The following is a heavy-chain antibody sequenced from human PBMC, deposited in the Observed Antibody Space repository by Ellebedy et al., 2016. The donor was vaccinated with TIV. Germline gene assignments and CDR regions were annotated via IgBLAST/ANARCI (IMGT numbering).Heavy chain of an antibody. J-gene: IGHJ6*02. CDR1: GFTFSSSA. V-gene: IGHV1-58*02. CDR3: AASGVVVPVVYGMDV. D-gene: IGHD2-2*01. Sequence: SVKVSXXASGFTFSSSAIQWVRQARGQRLEWIGRIVVGSVNTNYAQKFQERVTITRDMSTSTAYMELSSLRSEDTAVYYCAASGVVVPVVYGMDVWGQGTTVTVSS. CDR2: IVVGSVNT.